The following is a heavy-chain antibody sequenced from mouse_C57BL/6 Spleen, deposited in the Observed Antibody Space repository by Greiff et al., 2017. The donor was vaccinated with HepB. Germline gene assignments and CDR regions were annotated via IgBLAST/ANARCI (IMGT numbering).Heavy chain of an antibody. CDR3: AREGQLGRGYFDV. V-gene: IGHV5-4*01. Sequence: EVKLVESGGGLVKPGGSLKLSCAASRFTFSSYAMSWVRQTPEKRLEWVATISDGGSYTYYPDNVKGRFTISRDNAKNNLYLQMSHLKSEDTAMYYCAREGQLGRGYFDVWGTGTTVTVSS. D-gene: IGHD4-1*02. J-gene: IGHJ1*03. CDR2: ISDGGSYT. CDR1: RFTFSSYA.